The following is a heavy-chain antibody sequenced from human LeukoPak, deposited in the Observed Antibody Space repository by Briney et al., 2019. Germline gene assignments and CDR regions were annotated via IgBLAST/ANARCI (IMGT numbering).Heavy chain of an antibody. CDR1: GGSISSYY. CDR3: ARSGGYSMVMNC. J-gene: IGHJ4*02. Sequence: SETLSLTCTVSGGSISSYYWSWIRQPPGKGLEWIGYIYYSGSTNYNPSLKSRVTISVDTSKNQFSLKLSPVTAADTAVYYCARSGGYSMVMNCWGQGTLVTVSS. V-gene: IGHV4-59*01. CDR2: IYYSGST. D-gene: IGHD5-18*01.